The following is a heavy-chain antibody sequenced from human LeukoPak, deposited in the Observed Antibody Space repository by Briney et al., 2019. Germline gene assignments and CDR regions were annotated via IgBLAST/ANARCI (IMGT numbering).Heavy chain of an antibody. Sequence: GGTLRLSCAASGFTFSSYGMTWVRQAPGKGLEWVSAISGSGGNTYYADSVKGRFTISRDNSKNTLYLQMNSLRAEDTAVYYCASTTRGGTYYYYMDVWGKGTTVTISS. CDR2: ISGSGGNT. V-gene: IGHV3-23*01. CDR1: GFTFSSYG. D-gene: IGHD3-10*01. CDR3: ASTTRGGTYYYYMDV. J-gene: IGHJ6*03.